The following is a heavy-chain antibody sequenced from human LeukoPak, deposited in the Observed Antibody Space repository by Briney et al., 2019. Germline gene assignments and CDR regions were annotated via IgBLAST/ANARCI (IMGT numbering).Heavy chain of an antibody. J-gene: IGHJ4*02. Sequence: ASVKVSCKASGYTFTDSYMHWVQQAPGKGLEWMGRVDPENGEIVYQEKFQGRVTITADTSTDTAYMGLGSLRSEDTAVYYCATSKYSGNHPLDYWGQGNLVTVSS. D-gene: IGHD1-26*01. CDR2: VDPENGEI. V-gene: IGHV1-69-2*01. CDR3: ATSKYSGNHPLDY. CDR1: GYTFTDSY.